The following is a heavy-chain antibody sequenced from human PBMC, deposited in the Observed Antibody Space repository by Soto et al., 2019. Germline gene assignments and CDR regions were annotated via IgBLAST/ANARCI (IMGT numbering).Heavy chain of an antibody. Sequence: QITLKESGPPLVKPTQTLTLTCTFSGFSFNRSGMSVGWIRQPPGKGLEWLALIYWDGDKRYSPSLKTRLASSKAASRRQMVLTMTALDPVDTATYSCAHSQADSRDYDRQFAFWGQGTRVTVSS. D-gene: IGHD3-22*01. J-gene: IGHJ4*02. CDR1: GFSFNRSGMS. V-gene: IGHV2-5*02. CDR2: IYWDGDK. CDR3: AHSQADSRDYDRQFAF.